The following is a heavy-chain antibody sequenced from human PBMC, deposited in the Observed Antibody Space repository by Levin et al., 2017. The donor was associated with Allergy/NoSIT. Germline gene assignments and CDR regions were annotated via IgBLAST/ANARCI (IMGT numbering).Heavy chain of an antibody. CDR3: ARASGVELRFLEWVLPFDY. V-gene: IGHV1-2*02. CDR1: GYTFTGYY. Sequence: ASVKVSCKASGYTFTGYYMHWVRQAPGQGLEWMGWINPNSGGTNYAQKFQGRVTMTRDTSISTAYMELSRLRSDDTAGYYCARASGVELRFLEWVLPFDYWGQGTLVTVSS. CDR2: INPNSGGT. J-gene: IGHJ4*02. D-gene: IGHD3-3*01.